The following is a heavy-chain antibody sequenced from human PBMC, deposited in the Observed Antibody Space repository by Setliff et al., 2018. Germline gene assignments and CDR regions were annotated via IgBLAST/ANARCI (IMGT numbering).Heavy chain of an antibody. CDR2: IYYSGST. D-gene: IGHD1-7*01. CDR1: AGSISSSSYY. J-gene: IGHJ6*02. Sequence: PSETLSLTCTVSAGSISSSSYYWGWSRQPPGKGLEWIGGIYYSGSTYDNPSLKSRVTISVDTSKKKFSRKLSSVTAADTAVYYCARDRKLRRESWNYPDYGMEVWGRGTTVAVCS. CDR3: ARDRKLRRESWNYPDYGMEV. V-gene: IGHV4-39*07.